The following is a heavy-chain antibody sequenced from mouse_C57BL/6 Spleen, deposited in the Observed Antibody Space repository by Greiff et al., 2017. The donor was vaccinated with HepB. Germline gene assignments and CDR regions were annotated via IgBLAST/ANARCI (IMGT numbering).Heavy chain of an antibody. V-gene: IGHV1-64*01. J-gene: IGHJ3*01. CDR1: GYTFTSYW. CDR3: ARNPSYDYDRGAWFAY. CDR2: IHPNSGST. D-gene: IGHD2-4*01. Sequence: QVQLQQPGAELVKPGASVKLSCKASGYTFTSYWMHWVKQRPGQGLEWIGMIHPNSGSTNYNEKFKSKATLTVDKSSSTAYMQLSSLTSEDSAVYYCARNPSYDYDRGAWFAYWGQGTLVTVSA.